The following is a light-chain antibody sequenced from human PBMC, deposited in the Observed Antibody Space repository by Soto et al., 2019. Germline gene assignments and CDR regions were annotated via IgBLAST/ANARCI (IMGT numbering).Light chain of an antibody. V-gene: IGLV2-8*01. CDR1: TSDIHDFNT. CDR2: DVT. CDR3: SSYAGCNTFL. Sequence: QSVLTQPASVSGSPGQSITISCSGRTSDIHDFNTISWFQHDPGKAPKLILYDVTKRPSGVPDRFSGSKSGNTASLTVSGLQAEDEADYYCSSYAGCNTFLFGGGTKVTVL. J-gene: IGLJ3*02.